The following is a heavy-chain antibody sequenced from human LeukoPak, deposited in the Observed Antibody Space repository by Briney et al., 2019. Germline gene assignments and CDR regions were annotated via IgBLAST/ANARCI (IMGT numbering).Heavy chain of an antibody. CDR3: ARSQYYYDSSGYPRYYYYYGMDV. V-gene: IGHV1-69*13. D-gene: IGHD3-22*01. CDR1: GGTFSSYA. CDR2: IIPIFGTA. Sequence: SVKVSCKASGGTFSSYAISWVRQAPGQGLEWMGGIIPIFGTANYAQKFQGRVTITADESTSTAYMELSSLRSEDTAVYYCARSQYYYDSSGYPRYYYYYGMDVWGQGTTVTVSS. J-gene: IGHJ6*02.